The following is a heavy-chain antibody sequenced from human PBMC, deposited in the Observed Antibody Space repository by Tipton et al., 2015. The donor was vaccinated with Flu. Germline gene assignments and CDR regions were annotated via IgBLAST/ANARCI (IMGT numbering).Heavy chain of an antibody. CDR1: GGSFSGYY. CDR2: INHSGST. CDR3: ARGRSSSRARSWFDP. D-gene: IGHD6-13*01. Sequence: LRLSCAVYGGSFSGYYWSWIRQPPGKGLEWIGEINHSGSTNYNPSLKSRVTISVDTSKNQFSLKLSSVTAADTAVYYCARGRSSSRARSWFDPWGQGTLVTVSS. V-gene: IGHV4-34*01. J-gene: IGHJ5*02.